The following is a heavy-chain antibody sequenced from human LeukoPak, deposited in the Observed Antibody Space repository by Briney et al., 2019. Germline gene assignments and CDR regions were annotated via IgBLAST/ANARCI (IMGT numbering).Heavy chain of an antibody. CDR1: GGYINSHY. D-gene: IGHD3-22*01. J-gene: IGHJ4*02. CDR3: ARVDLGGSGYFFDL. Sequence: SETVSLTCTVSGGYINSHYWGWVRQPPGKVLEYIGYIAYTGSAIYSPSLESRVTISIDTSKKQFSLNLRSVNTADTAVYYCARVDLGGSGYFFDLWGQGALVTVSS. CDR2: IAYTGSA. V-gene: IGHV4-59*11.